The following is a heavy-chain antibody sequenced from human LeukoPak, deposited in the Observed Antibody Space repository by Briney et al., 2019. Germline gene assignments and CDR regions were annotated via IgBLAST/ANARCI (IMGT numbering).Heavy chain of an antibody. V-gene: IGHV4-61*02. J-gene: IGHJ4*02. CDR3: ARVWWELRGFDY. D-gene: IGHD1-26*01. CDR1: GGSISSGSYY. Sequence: PSGTLSLTCTVSGGSISSGSYYWSWIRQPAGKGLEWIGRIYTSGSTNYNPSLKSRVTISVDTSKNQFSLKLSSVTAADTAVYYCARVWWELRGFDYWGQGTLVTVSS. CDR2: IYTSGST.